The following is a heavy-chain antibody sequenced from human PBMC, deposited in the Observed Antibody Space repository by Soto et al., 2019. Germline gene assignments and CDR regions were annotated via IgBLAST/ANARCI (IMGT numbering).Heavy chain of an antibody. CDR1: GFSISDYG. J-gene: IGHJ6*02. CDR2: IPYDGSNT. Sequence: QVQLVESGGGVVQPGWSLRLSCAASGFSISDYGMEWVRQAPGKGLDWVALIPYDGSNTYYADSVKGRFTISRDNAKDTLFLQMTGLRREDTAIYYCSKGAGDSLSPGMDVWGQGTTGTVS. V-gene: IGHV3-30*18. CDR3: SKGAGDSLSPGMDV. D-gene: IGHD1-26*01.